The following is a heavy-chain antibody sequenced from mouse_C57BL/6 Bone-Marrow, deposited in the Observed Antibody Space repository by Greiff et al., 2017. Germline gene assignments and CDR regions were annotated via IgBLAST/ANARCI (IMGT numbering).Heavy chain of an antibody. Sequence: QVQLQQSGAELARPGASVKLSCKASGYTFTSYGISWVKQRTGQGLEWIGEFYPRSGNTYYNEKFKGKATLTADNSSSTAYMELRSLTSEDAAVYFCARSFITTVVAPYYAMDYWGQGTSVTVSS. CDR3: ARSFITTVVAPYYAMDY. J-gene: IGHJ4*01. CDR1: GYTFTSYG. V-gene: IGHV1-81*01. D-gene: IGHD1-1*01. CDR2: FYPRSGNT.